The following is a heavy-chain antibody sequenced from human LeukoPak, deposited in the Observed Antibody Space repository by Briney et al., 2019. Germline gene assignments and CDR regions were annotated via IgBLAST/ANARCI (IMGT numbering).Heavy chain of an antibody. J-gene: IGHJ4*02. V-gene: IGHV3-7*05. Sequence: GGSLRLSCAAYGFSFSGHCMSWVRQPPGKGLEWVANIKADGSEKYYVDSVKGPFTISRDNTKRTVNLQMDNLRAEDTAIYYCAYRNNFEYWGQGALVTVSS. CDR2: IKADGSEK. CDR3: AYRNNFEY. CDR1: GFSFSGHC. D-gene: IGHD1-26*01.